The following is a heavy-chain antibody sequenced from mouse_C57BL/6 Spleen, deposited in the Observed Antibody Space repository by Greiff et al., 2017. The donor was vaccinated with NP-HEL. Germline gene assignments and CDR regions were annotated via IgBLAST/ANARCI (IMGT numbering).Heavy chain of an antibody. J-gene: IGHJ2*01. CDR3: ARGGGYGYDEKDY. D-gene: IGHD2-2*01. Sequence: QVQLKESGAELARPGASVKLSCKASGYTFTSYGISWVKQRTGQGLEWIGEIYPRSGNTYYNEKFKGKATLTADKSSSTAYMELRSLTSEDSAVYFCARGGGYGYDEKDYWGQGTTLTVSS. CDR1: GYTFTSYG. V-gene: IGHV1-81*01. CDR2: IYPRSGNT.